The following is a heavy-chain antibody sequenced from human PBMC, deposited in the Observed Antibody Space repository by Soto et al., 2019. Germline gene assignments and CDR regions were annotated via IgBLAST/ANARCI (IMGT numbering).Heavy chain of an antibody. J-gene: IGHJ5*02. CDR1: GGSFSGYY. V-gene: IGHV4-34*01. CDR3: ARGGGRSVSSSDNWFDP. Sequence: SETLSLTCAVYGGSFSGYYWSWIRQPPGKGLEWIGKINHSGSTNYNPSLKSRVTISVDTSKNQLSLKLSSVTAADTAVYYCARGGGRSVSSSDNWFDPWGQGTLVTVSS. D-gene: IGHD6-25*01. CDR2: INHSGST.